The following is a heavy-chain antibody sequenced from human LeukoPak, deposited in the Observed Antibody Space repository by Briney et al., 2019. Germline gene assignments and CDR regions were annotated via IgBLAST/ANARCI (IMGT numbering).Heavy chain of an antibody. CDR2: ISSSSSYI. Sequence: GGSLRLSCAASGFTFSNYAMSWVRQAPGKGLEWVSSISSSSSYIYYADSVKGRFTISRDNAKNSLYLQMNSLRAEDTAVYYCAREGSATEYYYYYMDVWGKGTTVTVSS. D-gene: IGHD1-26*01. J-gene: IGHJ6*03. V-gene: IGHV3-21*01. CDR1: GFTFSNYA. CDR3: AREGSATEYYYYYMDV.